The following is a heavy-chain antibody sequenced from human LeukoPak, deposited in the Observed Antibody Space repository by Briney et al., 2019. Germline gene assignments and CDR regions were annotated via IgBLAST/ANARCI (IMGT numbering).Heavy chain of an antibody. V-gene: IGHV3-23*01. CDR1: GFTFSSYA. Sequence: GGSLRLSCAASGFTFSSYAMSWVRQAPGKGLEWVSAISGSGGSTYYADSVKGRFTISRDNSKNTLYLQMNSLRAEDTAVYYCAEVSQDSSGYYYETDYFDYWGQGTLVTVSS. CDR2: ISGSGGST. J-gene: IGHJ4*02. D-gene: IGHD3-22*01. CDR3: AEVSQDSSGYYYETDYFDY.